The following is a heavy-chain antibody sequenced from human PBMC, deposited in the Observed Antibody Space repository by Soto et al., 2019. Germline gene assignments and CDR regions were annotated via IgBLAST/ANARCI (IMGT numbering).Heavy chain of an antibody. Sequence: PGGSLRLSCAASGFTVSSNYMSWVRQAPGKGLEWVSVIYSGGSTYYADSVKGRFTISRDNSKNTLYLQMNSLRAEDTAVYYCARDLLFGGSSSGARPRKDYYYYGMDVWGQGTTVTVSS. D-gene: IGHD6-6*01. CDR2: IYSGGST. CDR3: ARDLLFGGSSSGARPRKDYYYYGMDV. CDR1: GFTVSSNY. V-gene: IGHV3-53*01. J-gene: IGHJ6*02.